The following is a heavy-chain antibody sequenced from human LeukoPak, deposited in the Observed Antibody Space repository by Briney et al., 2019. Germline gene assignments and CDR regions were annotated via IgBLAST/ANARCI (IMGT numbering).Heavy chain of an antibody. J-gene: IGHJ6*02. CDR3: ARTRLGYCSSTSCYLAYYYYGMDV. D-gene: IGHD2-2*01. Sequence: GGSLRLSCAASGFTFSSYSMNWVRQAPGKGLEWVSYISSSSSTIYYADSVKGRFTISRDNAKNSLYLQMNSLRAEDTAVYYCARTRLGYCSSTSCYLAYYYYGMDVWGQGTTVTVSS. CDR1: GFTFSSYS. CDR2: ISSSSSTI. V-gene: IGHV3-48*01.